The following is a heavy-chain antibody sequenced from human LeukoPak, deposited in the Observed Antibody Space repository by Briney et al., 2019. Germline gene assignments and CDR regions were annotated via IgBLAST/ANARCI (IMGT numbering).Heavy chain of an antibody. CDR3: ARGSGDVWYFDY. Sequence: SETLSLTCAVYGGSFSGYYWSWIRQPPGKGLEWIGEINHSGSTNYNPSLKSRVTISVDTSKNQFSLKLSSVTAADTAVYYCARGSGDVWYFDYWGQGTLVTVSS. V-gene: IGHV4-34*01. J-gene: IGHJ4*02. CDR1: GGSFSGYY. CDR2: INHSGST. D-gene: IGHD3-3*01.